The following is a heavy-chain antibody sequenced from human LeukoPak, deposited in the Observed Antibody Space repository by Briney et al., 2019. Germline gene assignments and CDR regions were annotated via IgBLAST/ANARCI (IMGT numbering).Heavy chain of an antibody. Sequence: ASVKVSCKASGYTFTSYGISWVRQAPGQGLEWMGWISAYNCNTNYAQKLQGRVHMTTDTSTSTAYLELRSLRSDDTAVYYCARDTDDRQGTAAIVHWGQGTLVTVSS. CDR3: ARDTDDRQGTAAIVH. CDR1: GYTFTSYG. J-gene: IGHJ1*01. CDR2: ISAYNCNT. D-gene: IGHD2-2*01. V-gene: IGHV1-18*01.